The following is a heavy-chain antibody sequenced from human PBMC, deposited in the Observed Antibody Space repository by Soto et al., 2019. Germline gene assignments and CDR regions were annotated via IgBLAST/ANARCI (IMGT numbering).Heavy chain of an antibody. V-gene: IGHV4-31*03. CDR2: IYYSGST. Sequence: TLSLTCTVSGGSISSGGYYWSWIRQHPGTGLEWIGYIYYSGSTYYNPSLKSRVTISVDTFKNQFSLKLSSVTAADTAVYYCAREDLPYGDYEGVIHYFDYWGQGTLVTVSS. CDR3: AREDLPYGDYEGVIHYFDY. D-gene: IGHD4-17*01. CDR1: GGSISSGGYY. J-gene: IGHJ4*02.